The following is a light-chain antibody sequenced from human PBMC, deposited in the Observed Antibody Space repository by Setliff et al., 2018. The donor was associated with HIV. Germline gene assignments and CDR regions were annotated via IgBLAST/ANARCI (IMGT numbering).Light chain of an antibody. CDR2: EAS. CDR3: QQYGTSPLT. Sequence: GTLSLSPGERATLSCRASQSVRSNFLAWYQQKPGQAPRLLISEASSRATGIPERFSGSESGTDFTLTISRVEPEDFAVYYCQQYGTSPLTFRGGTKVDIK. V-gene: IGKV3-20*01. J-gene: IGKJ4*01. CDR1: QSVRSNF.